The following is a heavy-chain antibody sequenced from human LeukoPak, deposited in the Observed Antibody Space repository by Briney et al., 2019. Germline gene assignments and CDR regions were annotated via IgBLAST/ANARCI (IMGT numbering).Heavy chain of an antibody. J-gene: IGHJ4*02. V-gene: IGHV4-30-2*01. D-gene: IGHD4-17*01. CDR1: GGSISSGGYS. Sequence: SETLSLTCAVSGGSISSGGYSWNWIRQPPGKGLEWIGYIYHSGSTYYNPSLKSRVTISVDRSKNQFSLKLSSVTAADTAIYYCAREDYGVDYWGQGTLVTVSS. CDR3: AREDYGVDY. CDR2: IYHSGST.